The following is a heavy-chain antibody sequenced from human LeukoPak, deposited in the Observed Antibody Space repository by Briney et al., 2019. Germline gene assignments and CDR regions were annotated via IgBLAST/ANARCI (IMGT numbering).Heavy chain of an antibody. J-gene: IGHJ5*02. CDR3: ARDVHGDYGSGWFDP. D-gene: IGHD4-17*01. V-gene: IGHV1-69*05. CDR2: IMPLFGTA. CDR1: GGNFNNSA. Sequence: SVKVSCKTSGGNFNNSAISWVRQAPGQGLEWLGGIMPLFGTAGYAQKFQGRVTITKDESTRTVYLELTSLTSDDTAVYYCARDVHGDYGSGWFDPWGQGTLVSVSS.